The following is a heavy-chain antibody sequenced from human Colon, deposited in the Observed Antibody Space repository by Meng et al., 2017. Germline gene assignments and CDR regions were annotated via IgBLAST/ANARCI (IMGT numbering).Heavy chain of an antibody. CDR2: IYDNGYT. V-gene: IGHV4-30-2*06. CDR1: GDSVTTTLTS. J-gene: IGHJ4*02. CDR3: TRGYRGTTYFAY. D-gene: IGHD2/OR15-2a*01. Sequence: QVQLQESGPRLVKPSQTLSLTCAVSGDSVTTTLTSWGWIRQSPGKGLEWIGNIYDNGYTYYNPSLRSRVTISVDRSKNQFSLKLNSVTAADTAVYFCTRGYRGTTYFAYWGQGNLVTVSS.